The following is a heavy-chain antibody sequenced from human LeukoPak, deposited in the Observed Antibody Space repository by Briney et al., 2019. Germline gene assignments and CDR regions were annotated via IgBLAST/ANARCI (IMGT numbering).Heavy chain of an antibody. J-gene: IGHJ4*02. CDR2: ISSSGSTI. CDR3: ARGPYDYGGTSGQLPIDY. CDR1: GFTFSDYY. V-gene: IGHV3-11*04. Sequence: PGGSLRLSCAAYGFTFSDYYMSWLRQAPGKGLEWVSYISSSGSTIYYADSVKGRFTISRDNAKNSLYLQMNSLRAEDTAVYYCARGPYDYGGTSGQLPIDYWGQGTLVTVSS. D-gene: IGHD4-23*01.